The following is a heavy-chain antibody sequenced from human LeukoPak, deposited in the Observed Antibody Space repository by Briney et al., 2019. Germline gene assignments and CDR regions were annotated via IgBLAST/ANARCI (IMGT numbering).Heavy chain of an antibody. D-gene: IGHD3-22*01. Sequence: PSETLSLTCTVSGGSISSSSYYWGWIRQPPGKGLEWIGSIYYSGSTYYNPSLKGRVTISVDTSKNQFSLKLSSVTAADTAVYYCAITYYYDSSGSIIPLQAFDIWGQGTMVTVSS. CDR1: GGSISSSSYY. J-gene: IGHJ3*02. CDR2: IYYSGST. V-gene: IGHV4-39*01. CDR3: AITYYYDSSGSIIPLQAFDI.